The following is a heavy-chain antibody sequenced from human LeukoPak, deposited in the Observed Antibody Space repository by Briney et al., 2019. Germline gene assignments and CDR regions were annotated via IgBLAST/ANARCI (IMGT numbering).Heavy chain of an antibody. D-gene: IGHD3-10*01. Sequence: SVKVSCKASGGTFSSYAISWVRQAPGQGLEWMGGIIPIFGTANYAQKFQGRVTITADESTSTAYMELSSLRSEDTAVYYCARERVSLWFGETGFDYWGQGTLVTVSS. CDR3: ARERVSLWFGETGFDY. V-gene: IGHV1-69*01. CDR2: IIPIFGTA. J-gene: IGHJ4*02. CDR1: GGTFSSYA.